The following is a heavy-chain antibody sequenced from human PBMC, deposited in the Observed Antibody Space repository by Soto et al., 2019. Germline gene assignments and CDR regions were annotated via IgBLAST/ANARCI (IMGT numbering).Heavy chain of an antibody. CDR1: GGTFSSYA. Sequence: SVKVSCKASGGTFSSYAISWVRQAPGQGLEWMGGIIPIFGTANYAQKFQGGVTITADESTSTAYMELSSLRSEDTAVYYCARDSGFWSGYYPDSYYGMDVWGQGTTVTVSS. J-gene: IGHJ6*02. CDR3: ARDSGFWSGYYPDSYYGMDV. D-gene: IGHD3-3*01. V-gene: IGHV1-69*13. CDR2: IIPIFGTA.